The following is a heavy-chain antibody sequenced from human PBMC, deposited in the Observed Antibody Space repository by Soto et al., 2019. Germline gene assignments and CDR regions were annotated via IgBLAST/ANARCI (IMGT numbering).Heavy chain of an antibody. D-gene: IGHD1-26*01. V-gene: IGHV1-2*04. CDR2: INPNSGGT. CDR3: ATQRSEWELSFDY. CDR1: GYTFTGYY. J-gene: IGHJ4*02. Sequence: QVQLVQSGAEVKKPGASVKVSCTASGYTFTGYYMHWVRQAPGQGLEWMGWINPNSGGTNYAQKFQGWVTMTRDTSISTAYMELSRLRSDATAVYYCATQRSEWELSFDYWGQGTLVTVSS.